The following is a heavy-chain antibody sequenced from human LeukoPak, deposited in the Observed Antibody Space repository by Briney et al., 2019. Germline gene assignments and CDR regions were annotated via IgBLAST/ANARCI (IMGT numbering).Heavy chain of an antibody. D-gene: IGHD1-1*01. CDR3: AKEAGEYNWNDAYYFDY. CDR1: GFTFSSYG. CDR2: IRYDGSNK. V-gene: IGHV3-30*02. J-gene: IGHJ4*02. Sequence: GGSLRLSCAASGFTFSSYGMHWVRQAPGKGLEWVAFIRYDGSNKYYADSVKGRCTISRDNSKNTLYLQMNSLRAEDTAVYYCAKEAGEYNWNDAYYFDYWGQGTLVTVSS.